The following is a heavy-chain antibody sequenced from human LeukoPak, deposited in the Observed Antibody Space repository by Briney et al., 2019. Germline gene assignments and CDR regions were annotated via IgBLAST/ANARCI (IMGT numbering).Heavy chain of an antibody. Sequence: PGGSLRLSCAASGLTFSNYALNWVRQAPGKGLEWVSTISGSGGSTYYADSVKGRFTISRDNSKNTLYLQMNNLRAEDTAVYYCARVIMGATHFDYWGQGTLVTVSS. D-gene: IGHD1-26*01. CDR2: ISGSGGST. J-gene: IGHJ4*02. CDR1: GLTFSNYA. V-gene: IGHV3-23*01. CDR3: ARVIMGATHFDY.